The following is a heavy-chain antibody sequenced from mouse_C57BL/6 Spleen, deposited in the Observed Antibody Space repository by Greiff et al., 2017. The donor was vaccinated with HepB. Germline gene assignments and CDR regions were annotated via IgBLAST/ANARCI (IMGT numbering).Heavy chain of an antibody. Sequence: VQLQQSGAELVMPGASVKLSCKASGYTFTSYWMHWVKQRPGQGLEWIGEIDPSDSYTNYNQKFKGKSTLTVDKSSSPAYMQLSRLTSEESAVYYCARRNSNYEGDFDYRGQGTTLTVSS. CDR1: GYTFTSYW. V-gene: IGHV1-69*01. D-gene: IGHD2-5*01. CDR3: ARRNSNYEGDFDY. CDR2: IDPSDSYT. J-gene: IGHJ2*01.